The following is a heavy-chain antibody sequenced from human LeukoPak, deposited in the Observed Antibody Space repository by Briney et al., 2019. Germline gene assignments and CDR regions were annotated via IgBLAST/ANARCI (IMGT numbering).Heavy chain of an antibody. CDR3: AREARLVRRPTVQAFDI. CDR2: INHSGST. V-gene: IGHV4-34*01. Sequence: SETLSLTCAVYGGSFSGYYWSWIRHPPGKGLEGIGEINHSGSTNYNPSLKSRVTISGDTSKNHFSLKLSSVPAADTAVYYCAREARLVRRPTVQAFDIWGPGTMVNVSS. D-gene: IGHD4-17*01. J-gene: IGHJ3*02. CDR1: GGSFSGYY.